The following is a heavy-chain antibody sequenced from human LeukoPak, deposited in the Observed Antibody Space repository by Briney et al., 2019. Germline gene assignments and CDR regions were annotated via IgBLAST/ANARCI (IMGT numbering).Heavy chain of an antibody. J-gene: IGHJ4*02. V-gene: IGHV3-23*01. Sequence: GGSLRLSCAASGFTFSSYAMSWVRQAPGKGLEWVSAISGSGGSTYYADSVKDRFTISRDNSKNTLYLQMNSLRAEDTAVYYCARATRVIAVAGAGFFDYWGQGTLVAVSS. CDR2: ISGSGGST. CDR1: GFTFSSYA. CDR3: ARATRVIAVAGAGFFDY. D-gene: IGHD6-19*01.